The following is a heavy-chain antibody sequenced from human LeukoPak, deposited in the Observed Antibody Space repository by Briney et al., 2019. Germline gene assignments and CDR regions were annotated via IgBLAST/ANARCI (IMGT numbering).Heavy chain of an antibody. D-gene: IGHD6-19*01. J-gene: IGHJ4*02. CDR1: GGSISSYY. V-gene: IGHV4-39*01. Sequence: PSETLSLTCTVSGGSISSYYWGWVRQPPGKGLEWIATIYYSGSTYYNPSLKSRVTVSVDTSKNQFSLKLISVTAADTAVYYCVSAVPGGFDYWGQGTLVTVSS. CDR3: VSAVPGGFDY. CDR2: IYYSGST.